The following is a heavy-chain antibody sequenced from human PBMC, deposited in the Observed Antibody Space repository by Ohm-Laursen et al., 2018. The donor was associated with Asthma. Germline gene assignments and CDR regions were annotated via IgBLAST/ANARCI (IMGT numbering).Heavy chain of an antibody. V-gene: IGHV4-31*11. CDR1: GGSISSGGYS. Sequence: SQTLSLTCAVSGGSISSGGYSWSWIRQPPGKGLEWIGYIYYSGSTYYNPSLKSRVTISVDTSKNQFSLKLSSVTAADTAVYYCARVGGPYYYYGMDVWGQGTTVTVSS. CDR3: ARVGGPYYYYGMDV. J-gene: IGHJ6*02. CDR2: IYYSGST. D-gene: IGHD3-16*01.